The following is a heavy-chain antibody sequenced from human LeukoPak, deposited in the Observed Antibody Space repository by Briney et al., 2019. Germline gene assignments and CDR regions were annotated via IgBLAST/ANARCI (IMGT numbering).Heavy chain of an antibody. CDR3: ARETYCSGGSCLQA. V-gene: IGHV1-69*04. CDR1: GGTFSSYA. Sequence: SVKVSCKASGGTFSSYAISWMRQAPGQGLEWMGRIIPILGIANYAQKFQGRVTITADKSTSTAYMELSSLRSEDTAVYYCARETYCSGGSCLQAWGQGTLVTVSS. D-gene: IGHD2-15*01. J-gene: IGHJ4*02. CDR2: IIPILGIA.